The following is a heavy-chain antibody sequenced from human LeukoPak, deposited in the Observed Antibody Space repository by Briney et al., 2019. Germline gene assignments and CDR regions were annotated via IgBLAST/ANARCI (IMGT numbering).Heavy chain of an antibody. CDR1: GYSFTDYW. CDR3: ARHGRGSRSPNAFDI. V-gene: IGHV5-51*01. CDR2: VYPDDSDI. J-gene: IGHJ3*02. D-gene: IGHD3-10*01. Sequence: GESLKISCKGSGYSFTDYWIGWVRQMPGEGLQWMGIVYPDDSDIRYSPSFQGQVTISADKSIITAYLQWSSLKASDTAMYYCARHGRGSRSPNAFDIWGQGTMVSVSS.